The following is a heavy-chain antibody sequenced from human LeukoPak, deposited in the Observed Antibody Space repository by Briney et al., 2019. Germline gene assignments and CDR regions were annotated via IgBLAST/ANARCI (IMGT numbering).Heavy chain of an antibody. V-gene: IGHV1-2*06. CDR2: MNPNSGGT. Sequence: ASVKVSCKASGYTFTGYYMHWVRQAPGQGLEWMGRMNPNSGGTNYAQKFQGRVTMTRDTSISTAYMELSRLRSDDTAVYYCARDEDAVAGPYYYYYYMDVWGKGTTVTVSS. CDR1: GYTFTGYY. D-gene: IGHD6-19*01. CDR3: ARDEDAVAGPYYYYYYMDV. J-gene: IGHJ6*03.